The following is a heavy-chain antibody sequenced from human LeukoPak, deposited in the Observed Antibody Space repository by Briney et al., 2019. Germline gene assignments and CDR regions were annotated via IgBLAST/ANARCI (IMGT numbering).Heavy chain of an antibody. J-gene: IGHJ4*02. Sequence: SGGSLRLSCAASGFTFSDYYMSWIRQAPGKRLEWVSYIGSSGNNIYYADSVEGRFTISRDNAKNSLYLQMNSLRAEDTAVYYCARVAQQSWVDYWGQGTLVTVSS. CDR1: GFTFSDYY. CDR2: IGSSGNNI. D-gene: IGHD1-1*01. V-gene: IGHV3-11*04. CDR3: ARVAQQSWVDY.